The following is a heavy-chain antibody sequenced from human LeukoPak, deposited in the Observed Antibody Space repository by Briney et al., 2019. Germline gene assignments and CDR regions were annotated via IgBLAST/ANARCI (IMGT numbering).Heavy chain of an antibody. CDR3: ARGYEYSSSPLHFDY. J-gene: IGHJ4*02. CDR2: ISAYNGNT. V-gene: IGHV1-18*01. CDR1: GYTFTSYG. D-gene: IGHD6-6*01. Sequence: ASVKVSCKASGYTFTSYGISWVRQAPGQGLEWMGWISAYNGNTNYAQKLQGRVTMTTDTSTSTAYMELRSLRSDDTAVYYCARGYEYSSSPLHFDYWGQGTLVTVSS.